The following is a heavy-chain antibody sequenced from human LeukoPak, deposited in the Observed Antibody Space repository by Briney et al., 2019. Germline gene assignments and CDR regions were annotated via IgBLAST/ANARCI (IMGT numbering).Heavy chain of an antibody. CDR2: ISSNGGTT. D-gene: IGHD3-10*01. J-gene: IGHJ4*02. Sequence: PGGSLRLSCSASSLTFCSYAMNRVAQAPGKGLEYVSAISSNGGTTYYAKSVTGRFTISTDNSKNSLYLQMRRRTRAHMTVYYCARERRELRSNNHLDYWGQGTLVTVSS. CDR1: SLTFCSYA. CDR3: ARERRELRSNNHLDY. V-gene: IGHV3-64*01.